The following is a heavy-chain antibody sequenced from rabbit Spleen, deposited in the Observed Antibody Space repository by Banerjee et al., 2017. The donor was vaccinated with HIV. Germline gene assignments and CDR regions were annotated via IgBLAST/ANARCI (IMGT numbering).Heavy chain of an antibody. CDR1: GFTLSSYY. Sequence: QLKESGGGLVQPGGSLKLSCKASGFTLSSYYMNWVRQAPGKGLEWIGYIDPVFGITYYANWVNGRFSISRENAQNTVFLQMTSLTAADTATYFCARTGSSWSLNLWGPGTLVTVS. CDR3: ARTGSSWSLNL. J-gene: IGHJ4*01. CDR2: IDPVFGIT. V-gene: IGHV1S7*01. D-gene: IGHD8-1*01.